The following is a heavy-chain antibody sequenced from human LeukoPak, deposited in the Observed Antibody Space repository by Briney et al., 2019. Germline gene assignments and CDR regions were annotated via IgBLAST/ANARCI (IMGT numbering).Heavy chain of an antibody. CDR3: ARHRLGTDMPWIRTFDI. V-gene: IGHV4-59*08. D-gene: IGHD5-12*01. J-gene: IGHJ3*02. CDR2: INYSGST. CDR1: GGSISSYY. Sequence: SETLFLTCTVSGGSISSYYWSWIRQPPGKGPEWIGYINYSGSTNYKSSLKSRVTISIDTSKNQLSLKLSSVTAADTAVYYCARHRLGTDMPWIRTFDIWGQGTLVTVSS.